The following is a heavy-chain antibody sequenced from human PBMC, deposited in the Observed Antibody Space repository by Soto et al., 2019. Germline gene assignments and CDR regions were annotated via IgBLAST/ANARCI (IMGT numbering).Heavy chain of an antibody. V-gene: IGHV3-23*01. J-gene: IGHJ4*02. CDR2: ISGTGGTT. CDR1: GFIFNNYA. CDR3: AKEDTTGFSAYYFDC. Sequence: PGGSLRLSCAASGFIFNNYAMSWVRQAPGKGLEWVSGISGTGGTTYYADSVKGRLTISRDNSKKTLYLQLNSLRAEDTAVYYCAKEDTTGFSAYYFDCWGQGTQVTVSS. D-gene: IGHD3-22*01.